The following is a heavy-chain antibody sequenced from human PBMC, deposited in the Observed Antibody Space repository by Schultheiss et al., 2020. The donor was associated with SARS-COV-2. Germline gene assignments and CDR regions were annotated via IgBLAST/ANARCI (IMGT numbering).Heavy chain of an antibody. CDR1: GFTFSSYS. D-gene: IGHD1-14*01. Sequence: GGSLRLSCAASGFTFSSYSMNWVRQAPGKGLEWVSAISGSGGSTYYADAVKGRFTISRDNAKNSLYLQMNSLRAEDTAVYYCARDYTPDSWGQGTLVTVSS. CDR3: ARDYTPDS. V-gene: IGHV3-21*04. CDR2: ISGSGGST. J-gene: IGHJ4*02.